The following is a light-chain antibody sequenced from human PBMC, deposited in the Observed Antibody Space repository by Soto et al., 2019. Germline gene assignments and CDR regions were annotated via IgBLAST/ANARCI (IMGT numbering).Light chain of an antibody. CDR2: GAS. V-gene: IGKV3-20*01. CDR3: QQYGGSPLYT. Sequence: EIVLTQSPGTLSLSPGERATLSCRASQSVTSSYLAWYQQKPGQAPRLLIYGASTRATGIPDRFSGSGSGTDFSLTISRLEPADSAVYYCQQYGGSPLYTFGQGTKLEIK. J-gene: IGKJ2*01. CDR1: QSVTSSY.